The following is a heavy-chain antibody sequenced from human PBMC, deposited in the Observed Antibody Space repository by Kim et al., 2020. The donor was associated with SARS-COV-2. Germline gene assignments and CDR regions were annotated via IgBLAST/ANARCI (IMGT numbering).Heavy chain of an antibody. V-gene: IGHV3-23*01. J-gene: IGHJ6*02. CDR2: DNT. CDR3: GRYYGMDV. Sequence: DNTYYADSVRGRFTISRDKPKNTLYLQMNSLRVEDTAVYYCGRYYGMDVWGQGTTVTVSS.